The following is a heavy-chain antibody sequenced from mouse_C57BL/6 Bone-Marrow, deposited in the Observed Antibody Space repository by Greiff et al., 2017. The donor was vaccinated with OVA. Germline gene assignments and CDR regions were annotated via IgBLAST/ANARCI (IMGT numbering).Heavy chain of an antibody. D-gene: IGHD2-12*01. J-gene: IGHJ1*03. V-gene: IGHV1-81*01. CDR3: ARSFYSLWYFDV. CDR1: GYTFTSYG. CDR2: IYPRSGNT. Sequence: QVQLKESGAELARPGASVKLSCKASGYTFTSYGISWVKQRTGQGLEWIGEIYPRSGNTYYNEKFKGKATLTADKSSSTAYMELCSLTSEDSAVYVCARSFYSLWYFDVWGTGTTVTVSS.